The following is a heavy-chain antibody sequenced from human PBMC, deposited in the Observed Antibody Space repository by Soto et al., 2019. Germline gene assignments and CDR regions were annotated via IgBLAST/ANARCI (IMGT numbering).Heavy chain of an antibody. CDR1: GDSFTSYW. J-gene: IGHJ5*02. V-gene: IGHV5-10-1*01. CDR3: ARHDILTGYNWFDP. Sequence: LGESLKISCKGSGDSFTSYWISWLRQMPWKGLEWMGRIDPSDSYTNYSPSFQGHVTISADKSISTAYLKWSSLKASDTAMYYCARHDILTGYNWFDPWGQGTLVTVSS. D-gene: IGHD3-9*01. CDR2: IDPSDSYT.